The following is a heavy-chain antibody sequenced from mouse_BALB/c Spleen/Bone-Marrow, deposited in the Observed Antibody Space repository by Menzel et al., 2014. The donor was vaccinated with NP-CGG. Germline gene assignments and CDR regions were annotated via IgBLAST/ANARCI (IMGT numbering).Heavy chain of an antibody. CDR3: AGRCCGAY. Sequence: VQLQQPGAELVKPGASVKLSCTASGFNIRDTYLHWVKQRPEQGLEWIGRIDSANDNTKYDPKFQGKATITADSSSNTAYLQLSSLTSEDTAVYYCAGRCCGAYWGQGTTLTVSS. V-gene: IGHV14-3*02. CDR1: GFNIRDTY. CDR2: IDSANDNT. J-gene: IGHJ2*01.